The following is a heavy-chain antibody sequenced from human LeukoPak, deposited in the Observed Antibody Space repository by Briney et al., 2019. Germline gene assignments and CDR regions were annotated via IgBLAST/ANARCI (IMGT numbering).Heavy chain of an antibody. D-gene: IGHD5-12*01. V-gene: IGHV1-2*02. CDR1: GYTFTSYG. Sequence: ASVKVSCKASGYTFTSYGISWVRQAPGQGLEWMGWINPNSGGTNYAQKLQGRVTMTRDTSISTAYMELSRLRSDDTAVYYCARGGWIVATPLFDYWGQGTLVTVSS. CDR2: INPNSGGT. J-gene: IGHJ4*02. CDR3: ARGGWIVATPLFDY.